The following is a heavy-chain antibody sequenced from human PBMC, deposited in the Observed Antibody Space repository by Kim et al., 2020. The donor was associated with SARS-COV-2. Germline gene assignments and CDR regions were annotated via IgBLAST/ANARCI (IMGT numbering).Heavy chain of an antibody. J-gene: IGHJ6*03. CDR1: GGTFSSYA. Sequence: SVKVSCKASGGTFSSYAISWVRQAPGQGLEWMGGIIPIFGTANYAQKFQGRVTITADESTSTAYMELSSLRSEDTAVYYCARVEAVAGTYYYYYYMDVWGKGTTVTVSS. V-gene: IGHV1-69*13. CDR3: ARVEAVAGTYYYYYYMDV. D-gene: IGHD6-19*01. CDR2: IIPIFGTA.